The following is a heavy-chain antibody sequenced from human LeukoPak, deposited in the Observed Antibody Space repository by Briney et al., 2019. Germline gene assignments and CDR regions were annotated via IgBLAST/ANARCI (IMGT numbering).Heavy chain of an antibody. J-gene: IGHJ4*02. V-gene: IGHV3-23*01. CDR2: IRGTTDNT. CDR1: GCTFSTYV. Sequence: WGSLRLSCAASGCTFSTYVMIWVRQAPGKGLEWVSSIRGTTDNTYYADSVKGRFTISRDNSKNTLYLQRNSLRDEDTAVYYCAKYCSGGSCYSGLDYWGQGTLVTVSS. D-gene: IGHD2-15*01. CDR3: AKYCSGGSCYSGLDY.